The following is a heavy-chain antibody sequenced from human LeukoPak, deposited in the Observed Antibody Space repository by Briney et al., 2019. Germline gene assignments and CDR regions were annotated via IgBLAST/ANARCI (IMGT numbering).Heavy chain of an antibody. CDR3: ARGHTAVTRHFDF. V-gene: IGHV3-7*01. Sequence: GGSLRLSCAASGFMFSRYWMTWVRQTPGKGLEWVANIKQDGSEKDSVDSVKGRFTISRDNAKNLLYLDMNSLRAEDTAVYYCARGHTAVTRHFDFWGQGTLVTVSS. CDR1: GFMFSRYW. CDR2: IKQDGSEK. D-gene: IGHD4-17*01. J-gene: IGHJ4*02.